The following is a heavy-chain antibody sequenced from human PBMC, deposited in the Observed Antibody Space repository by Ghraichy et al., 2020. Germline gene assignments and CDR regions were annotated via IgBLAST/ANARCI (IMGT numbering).Heavy chain of an antibody. CDR1: GFTVSSNY. J-gene: IGHJ4*02. Sequence: GESLNISCAASGFTVSSNYMSWVRQAPGKGLEWVSVIYSGGSTYYADSVKGRFTISRHNSKNTLYLQMNSLRAEDTAVYYCARARVGYSPLDYWGQGTLVTVSS. CDR3: ARARVGYSPLDY. CDR2: IYSGGST. V-gene: IGHV3-53*04. D-gene: IGHD2-8*02.